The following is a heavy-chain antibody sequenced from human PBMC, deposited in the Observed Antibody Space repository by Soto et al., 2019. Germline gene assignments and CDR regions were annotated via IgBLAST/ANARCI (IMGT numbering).Heavy chain of an antibody. J-gene: IGHJ6*02. CDR1: GGSISSGGYY. Sequence: PSETLSLTCTVSGGSISSGGYYWSWIRQHPGKGLEWIGYIYYSGSTYYNPSLKSRVTISVDTSKNQFSLKLSSVTAADTAVYYCARDGFLFLEVSDYYYGMDVWGQGTTVTVSS. CDR2: IYYSGST. CDR3: ARDGFLFLEVSDYYYGMDV. V-gene: IGHV4-31*03. D-gene: IGHD3-3*01.